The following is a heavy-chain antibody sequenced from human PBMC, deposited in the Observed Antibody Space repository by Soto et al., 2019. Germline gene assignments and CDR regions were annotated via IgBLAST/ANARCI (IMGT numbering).Heavy chain of an antibody. J-gene: IGHJ4*02. CDR3: ARAEYSYGYAFDY. D-gene: IGHD5-18*01. V-gene: IGHV3-33*01. CDR2: IWYDGSNK. CDR1: GFTFSSYG. Sequence: QVQLVESGGGVVQPGRSLRLSCAASGFTFSSYGMHWVRQAPGKGLEWVAVIWYDGSNKYYADSVKGRFTISRDNSKNTLYLQMNSLRAEDTAVYYCARAEYSYGYAFDYWGQGTLVTVSS.